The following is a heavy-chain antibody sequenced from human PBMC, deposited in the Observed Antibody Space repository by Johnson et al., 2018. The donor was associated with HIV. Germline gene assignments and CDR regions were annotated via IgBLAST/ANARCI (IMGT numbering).Heavy chain of an antibody. J-gene: IGHJ3*02. Sequence: VQLVESGGGLIQPGGSLRLSCAASGFTVSSNYISWVRQAPGKGLVWVSLINSDGSSTNYADSVKRRFTISSDNSKNTLYLQMNSLRAEDTAVYYCARDYDSSGGLAFDIWGQGTMVTVSS. CDR2: INSDGSST. CDR3: ARDYDSSGGLAFDI. D-gene: IGHD3-22*01. V-gene: IGHV3-53*01. CDR1: GFTVSSNY.